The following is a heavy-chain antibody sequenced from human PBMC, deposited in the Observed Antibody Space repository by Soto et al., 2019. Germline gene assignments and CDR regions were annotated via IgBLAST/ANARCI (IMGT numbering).Heavy chain of an antibody. CDR2: VYPRDSDT. CDR1: GYIFIDYW. J-gene: IGHJ4*02. Sequence: PGESLKISCKASGYIFIDYWIGWVRQMPRKGLEWMGIVYPRDSDTRYSPSFQGQVTISADRSTGTAFLQWRSLKASDTALYYCARPPLSGYSIHFNSWGQGTLVTVSS. D-gene: IGHD2-15*01. V-gene: IGHV5-51*01. CDR3: ARPPLSGYSIHFNS.